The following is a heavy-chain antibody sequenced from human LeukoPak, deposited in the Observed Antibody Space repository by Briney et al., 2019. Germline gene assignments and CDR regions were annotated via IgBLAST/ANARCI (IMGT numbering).Heavy chain of an antibody. V-gene: IGHV4-59*02. CDR2: LSYTGKT. CDR3: SEGYFEPFDH. CDR1: GASVSSSH. Sequence: SETLSLTCVVSGASVSSSHWNWFRQLPGKGLEWIGCLSYTGKTDYNPSLTSRVTISLDTSKNQVSLKLRSVTAADTAVYYCSEGYFEPFDHWGQGTLVTVSS. D-gene: IGHD2/OR15-2a*01. J-gene: IGHJ4*02.